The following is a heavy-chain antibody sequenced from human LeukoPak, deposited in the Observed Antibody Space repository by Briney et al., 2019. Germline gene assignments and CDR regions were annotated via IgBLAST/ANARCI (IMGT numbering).Heavy chain of an antibody. J-gene: IGHJ3*02. CDR2: IIPIFGTA. V-gene: IGHV1-69*05. D-gene: IGHD2-2*01. CDR1: GGTFSSYA. Sequence: ASVKVSCKASGGTFSSYAISWVRQAPGQGLEWMGGIIPIFGTANYAQKFQGRVTITTDESTSTAYMELSSLRSEDTAVYYCARDRGCSSTSCSDAFDIWGQGTMVTVSS. CDR3: ARDRGCSSTSCSDAFDI.